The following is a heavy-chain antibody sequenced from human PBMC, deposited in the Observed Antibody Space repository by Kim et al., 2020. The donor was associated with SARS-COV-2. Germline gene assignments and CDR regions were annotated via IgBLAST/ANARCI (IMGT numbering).Heavy chain of an antibody. CDR2: ISNSGSI. J-gene: IGHJ4*02. D-gene: IGHD6-6*01. V-gene: IGHV4-59*13. CDR3: ARGRDEVIANRPLDY. CDR1: GGSISSYY. Sequence: SETLSLTCTVSGGSISSYYWNWIRQPPGKGLEWIGCISNSGSIKHNPSLKSRVTISVDMSKNLFSLKLSSVTAADTAVYYCARGRDEVIANRPLDYWGQGTLVTVSS.